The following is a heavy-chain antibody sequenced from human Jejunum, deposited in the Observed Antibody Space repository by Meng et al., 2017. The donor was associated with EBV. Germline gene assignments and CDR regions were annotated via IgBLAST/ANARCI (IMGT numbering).Heavy chain of an antibody. J-gene: IGHJ4*02. Sequence: QVGRQEPGPGLVKPSGTLPLTVACPVDSISSSNWGSWVRQPPGKGLEWIGEIYHSGSTNYNPSLKSRVTISVDKSKNQFSLKLSSVTAADTAVYYCARYGSGYFPALWYWGQGTLVTVSS. CDR2: IYHSGST. V-gene: IGHV4-4*02. CDR3: ARYGSGYFPALWY. D-gene: IGHD3-3*01. CDR1: VDSISSSNW.